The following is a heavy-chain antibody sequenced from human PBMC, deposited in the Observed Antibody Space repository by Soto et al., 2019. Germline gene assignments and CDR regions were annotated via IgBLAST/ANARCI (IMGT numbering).Heavy chain of an antibody. V-gene: IGHV1-69*17. D-gene: IGHD3-10*01. CDR3: AKARGYGSGRNNHYYGMDV. J-gene: IGHJ6*02. CDR2: IIPIFNIP. CDR1: GGTLSSYA. Sequence: QVHLVQSGSEVRKPGSSVKVSCKDSGGTLSSYAITWVRLAPGQGLEWMGGIIPIFNIPDYAPKFQGRVSITADKATSTAYMELSNLRPEDTAIYYCAKARGYGSGRNNHYYGMDVWGQGTTVTVSS.